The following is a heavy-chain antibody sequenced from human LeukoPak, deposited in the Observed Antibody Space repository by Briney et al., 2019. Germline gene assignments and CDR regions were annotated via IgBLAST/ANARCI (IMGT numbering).Heavy chain of an antibody. D-gene: IGHD3-10*01. CDR2: IYTSGST. Sequence: SQTLSLTCTVSGGSISSGSYYWSWIRQPAGKGLEWIGRIYTSGSTNYNPSLKSRVTISVDTSKNQFSLKLSSVTAADTAVYYCARDSGVLWFGELLGGENWFDPWGQGTLVTVSS. J-gene: IGHJ5*02. V-gene: IGHV4-61*02. CDR3: ARDSGVLWFGELLGGENWFDP. CDR1: GGSISSGSYY.